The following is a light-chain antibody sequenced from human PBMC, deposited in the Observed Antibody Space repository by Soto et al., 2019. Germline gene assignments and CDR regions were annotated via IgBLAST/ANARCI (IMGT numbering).Light chain of an antibody. CDR3: SSHTSSTALV. Sequence: QSALTQPASVSASPGQSIAISCTGTDSDIGSYDHVSWYQQHPGKAPKLLIYDVTNRPSGVSSRFSGSKAGRTASLTISGLQTEDEADYYCSSHTSSTALVFGTGTKVTVL. J-gene: IGLJ1*01. V-gene: IGLV2-14*03. CDR1: DSDIGSYDH. CDR2: DVT.